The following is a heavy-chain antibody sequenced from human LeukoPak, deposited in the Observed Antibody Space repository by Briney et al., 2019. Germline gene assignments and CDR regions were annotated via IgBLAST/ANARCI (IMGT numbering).Heavy chain of an antibody. J-gene: IGHJ4*02. CDR3: ASERGLLWFGELLN. CDR2: IKQDGSEK. D-gene: IGHD3-10*01. V-gene: IGHV3-7*01. Sequence: PGGSLRLSCAASGFTFSRYWMSWVRQAPGKGLEWVANIKQDGSEKYYVDSVKGRFTISRDNAKNSLYLQMNSLRAEDTAVYYCASERGLLWFGELLNWGQGTLVTVSS. CDR1: GFTFSRYW.